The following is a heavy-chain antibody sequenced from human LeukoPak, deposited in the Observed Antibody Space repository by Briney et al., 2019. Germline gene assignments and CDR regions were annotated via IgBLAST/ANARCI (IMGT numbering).Heavy chain of an antibody. CDR3: ARHVATTVTRGYSCHPMDV. D-gene: IGHD4-17*01. Sequence: SETLSLTCTASGASISTYYWSWIRQPPGEGLEWIAYIAPSGGAVFNPSLNSRLTVSVDTSKNQFSLKLNSVTAADTAVYYCARHVATTVTRGYSCHPMDVWGKGTTVSVSS. V-gene: IGHV4-4*09. J-gene: IGHJ6*03. CDR2: IAPSGGA. CDR1: GASISTYY.